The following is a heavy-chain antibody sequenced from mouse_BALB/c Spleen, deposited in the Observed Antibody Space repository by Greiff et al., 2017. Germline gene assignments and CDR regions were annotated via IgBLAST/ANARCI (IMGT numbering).Heavy chain of an antibody. CDR3: ASYYGSSYYYAMDY. CDR2: INPSTGYT. Sequence: VQLQQSGAELAKPGASVKMSCKASGYTFTSYWMHWVKQRPGRGLEWIGYINPSTGYTEYNQKFKDKATLTADKSSSTAYMQLSSLTSEDSAVYYCASYYGSSYYYAMDYWGQGTSVTVSS. D-gene: IGHD1-1*01. J-gene: IGHJ4*01. V-gene: IGHV1-7*01. CDR1: GYTFTSYW.